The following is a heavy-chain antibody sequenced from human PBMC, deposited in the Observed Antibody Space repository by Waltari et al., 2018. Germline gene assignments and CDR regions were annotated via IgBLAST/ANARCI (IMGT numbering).Heavy chain of an antibody. Sequence: QLQLVESGGGLVKPGGSLRLSCAASAFTFSVYYMHWIRQAPGKGLEWISYVSPTGTYTHYADSVKGRFSLSRDNAKNSLHLQMNSLRAEDTAVYYCARDFDTSGWFDPWGQGTLVTVSS. D-gene: IGHD3-22*01. CDR3: ARDFDTSGWFDP. CDR1: AFTFSVYY. CDR2: VSPTGTYT. V-gene: IGHV3-11*06. J-gene: IGHJ5*02.